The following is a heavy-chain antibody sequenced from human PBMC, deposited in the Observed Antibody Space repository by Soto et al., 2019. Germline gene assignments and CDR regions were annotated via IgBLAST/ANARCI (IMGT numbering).Heavy chain of an antibody. CDR1: GFTFSSYS. D-gene: IGHD2-21*01. V-gene: IGHV3-48*01. J-gene: IGHJ4*02. Sequence: GGSLRLSCAASGFTFSSYSMNWVRQAPGKGLEWVSYISSSSSTIYYADSVKGRFTISRDNAKNSLYLQMNSLRAEDTAVYYCARGIRQDFDYWGQGTLVTVSS. CDR3: ARGIRQDFDY. CDR2: ISSSSSTI.